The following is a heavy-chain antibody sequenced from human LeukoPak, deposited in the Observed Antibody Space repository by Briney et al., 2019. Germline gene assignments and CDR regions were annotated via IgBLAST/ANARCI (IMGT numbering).Heavy chain of an antibody. Sequence: ASVKVSCKASGYTFTSYGISWVRQAPGQGLEWMGWISAYNGNTNYAQKLQGRVTMTTDTSTSTAYMELRSLRSDDTAVYYCARGPSGGGDFNWFDPWGQGTLVTVSS. V-gene: IGHV1-18*01. CDR2: ISAYNGNT. D-gene: IGHD2-21*02. CDR1: GYTFTSYG. J-gene: IGHJ5*02. CDR3: ARGPSGGGDFNWFDP.